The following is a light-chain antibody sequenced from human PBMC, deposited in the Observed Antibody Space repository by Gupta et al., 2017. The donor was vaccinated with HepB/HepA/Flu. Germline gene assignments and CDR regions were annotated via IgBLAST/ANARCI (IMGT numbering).Light chain of an antibody. CDR2: DVT. CDR1: SSDVGGFTY. V-gene: IGLV2-11*01. CDR3: FSYGTIYTDVV. Sequence: QSALTQPRSVSGSPGQSVAISCTDTSSDVGGFTYVSWYQHHPGKAPKLLIYDVTNRPSGVPDRFSGSKSGITASLTISGLQAEDEADYYCFSYGTIYTDVVFGGGTKVTVL. J-gene: IGLJ2*01.